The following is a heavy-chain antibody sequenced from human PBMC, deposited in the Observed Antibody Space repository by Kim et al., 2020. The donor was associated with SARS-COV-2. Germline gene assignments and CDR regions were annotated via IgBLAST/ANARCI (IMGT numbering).Heavy chain of an antibody. CDR2: IYHSGST. D-gene: IGHD6-19*01. CDR3: ASHLGYSSGWPHDSTSFDY. J-gene: IGHJ4*02. Sequence: SETLSLTCAVSGGSISSSNWWSWVRQPPGKGLEWIGEIYHSGSTNYNPSLKSRVTISVDKSKNQFSLKLSSVTAADTAVYYCASHLGYSSGWPHDSTSFDYWGQGTLVTVSS. V-gene: IGHV4-4*02. CDR1: GGSISSSNW.